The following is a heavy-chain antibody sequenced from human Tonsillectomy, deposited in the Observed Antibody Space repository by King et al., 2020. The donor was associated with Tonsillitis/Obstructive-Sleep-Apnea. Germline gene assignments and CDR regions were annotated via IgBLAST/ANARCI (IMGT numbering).Heavy chain of an antibody. CDR3: AGQNLWGYYFDY. CDR1: GGSFSGYN. V-gene: IGHV4-34*01. CDR2: INHSGST. Sequence: VQLQQWGAGLLKPSETLSLTCAVYGGSFSGYNWTWIRQPPGKGLEWIGEINHSGSTTYYPSLKSRVTISLTTYKNQFSLKLSSVTAADTAVYYCAGQNLWGYYFDYWGQGTPVTVSS. J-gene: IGHJ4*02. D-gene: IGHD7-27*01.